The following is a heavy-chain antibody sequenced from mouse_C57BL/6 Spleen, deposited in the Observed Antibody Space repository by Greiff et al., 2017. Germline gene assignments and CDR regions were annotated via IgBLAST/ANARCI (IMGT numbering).Heavy chain of an antibody. CDR1: GFTFSDYG. J-gene: IGHJ4*01. CDR2: ISSGSSTL. D-gene: IGHD2-12*01. V-gene: IGHV5-17*01. CDR3: ARHYSPYAMDY. Sequence: EVKLMESGGGLVKPGGSLKLSCAASGFTFSDYGMHWVRQAPEKGLEWVAYISSGSSTLYYADTVKGRFTLSRDNAKNTLFLQMTSLRSEDTAMYYCARHYSPYAMDYWGQGTSVTVSS.